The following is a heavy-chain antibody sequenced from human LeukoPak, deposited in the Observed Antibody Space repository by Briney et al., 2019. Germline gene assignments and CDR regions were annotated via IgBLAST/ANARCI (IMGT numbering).Heavy chain of an antibody. D-gene: IGHD6-19*01. CDR2: ISGSGGST. J-gene: IGHJ4*02. V-gene: IGHV3-23*01. CDR3: AKGPSGWYGDY. Sequence: PGGSLRLSCAASGFTFDDYAMHWVRQAPGKGLEWVSGISGSGGSTHYADSVKGRFSISRDNSKNTLYLQMNSLRAEDTAVYYCAKGPSGWYGDYWGQGTLVTVSS. CDR1: GFTFDDYA.